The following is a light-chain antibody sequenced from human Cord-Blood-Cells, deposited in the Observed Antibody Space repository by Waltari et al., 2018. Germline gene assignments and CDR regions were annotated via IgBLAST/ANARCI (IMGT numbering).Light chain of an antibody. Sequence: EIVLTQSPATLSLSPGERATLSCRASQSVSSYLAWYQQKPGQAPRLLIYDASNRATGIPARLSGSGSGTDFTLTISSLEPEDFAVYYCQQRSNWWTFGQGP. CDR2: DAS. J-gene: IGKJ1*01. CDR1: QSVSSY. V-gene: IGKV3-11*01. CDR3: QQRSNWWT.